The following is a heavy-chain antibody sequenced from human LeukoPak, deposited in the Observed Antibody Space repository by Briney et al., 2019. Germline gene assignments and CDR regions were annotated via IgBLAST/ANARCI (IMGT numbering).Heavy chain of an antibody. CDR3: ARGAPTYSMVRGVTIYYFDY. J-gene: IGHJ4*01. Sequence: PSETLSLTCTVSGGSVSSGSYYWGWIRQPPGKGLEWIGYIYYSGSTNYNPSLKSRVTISVDTSKNQFSLKLSSVTAADTAVYYCARGAPTYSMVRGVTIYYFDYWGQGTLVTVSS. CDR1: GGSVSSGSYY. D-gene: IGHD3-10*01. CDR2: IYYSGST. V-gene: IGHV4-61*01.